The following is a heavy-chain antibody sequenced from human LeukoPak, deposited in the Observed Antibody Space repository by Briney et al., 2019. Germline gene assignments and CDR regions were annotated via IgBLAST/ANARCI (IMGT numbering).Heavy chain of an antibody. V-gene: IGHV3-48*03. Sequence: GGSLRLSCAASGFTFSSYEMNWVRQAPGKGLEWVSYISSSGSTIYYADSVKGRFTISRDNAKNPLYLQMNSLRAEDTAVYYCARGYSYGERYFDYWGQGTLVTGSS. CDR1: GFTFSSYE. CDR2: ISSSGSTI. J-gene: IGHJ4*02. CDR3: ARGYSYGERYFDY. D-gene: IGHD5-18*01.